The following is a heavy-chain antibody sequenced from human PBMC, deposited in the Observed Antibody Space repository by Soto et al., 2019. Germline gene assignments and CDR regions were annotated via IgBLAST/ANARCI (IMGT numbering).Heavy chain of an antibody. V-gene: IGHV4-31*03. D-gene: IGHD2-2*01. CDR3: ARGTERVVPATMPFDY. J-gene: IGHJ4*02. Sequence: SETLSLTCTVSGGSIRSGGYYWSWIRQHPGKGLEWIGYIYYSGSTYYNPSLKSRVTISLDTSKNQFSLKLNSVTAADTAVYYCARGTERVVPATMPFDYWGQGTLVTVSS. CDR1: GGSIRSGGYY. CDR2: IYYSGST.